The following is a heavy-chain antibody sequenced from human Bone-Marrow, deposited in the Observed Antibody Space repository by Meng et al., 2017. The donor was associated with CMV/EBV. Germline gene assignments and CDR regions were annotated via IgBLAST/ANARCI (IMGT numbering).Heavy chain of an antibody. CDR3: ARDPYCTSSRCLTGAYFDT. J-gene: IGHJ5*02. V-gene: IGHV3-74*01. D-gene: IGHD2-2*01. CDR1: GFTFNTYW. Sequence: GGSLRLSCAASGFTFNTYWMHWVRQAPGKGLVWVSRISSDGSSTSYADSVKGRFTISRDNAKNTLYLQMNSLRAEDTAVYYCARDPYCTSSRCLTGAYFDTWGQGTLVTVSS. CDR2: ISSDGSST.